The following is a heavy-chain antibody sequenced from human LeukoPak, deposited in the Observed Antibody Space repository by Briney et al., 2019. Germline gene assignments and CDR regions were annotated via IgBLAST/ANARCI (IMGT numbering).Heavy chain of an antibody. D-gene: IGHD5-12*01. CDR2: ISSSSSYI. Sequence: GGSLRLSCAASGFTFSSYSMNWVRQAPGKGLEWVSSISSSSSYIYYADSVKGRFTISRDNAKNSLYLQMNSLRAEDTAVYYCARYPLGATKGGGAYWGQGTLVTVSS. J-gene: IGHJ4*02. CDR3: ARYPLGATKGGGAY. V-gene: IGHV3-21*01. CDR1: GFTFSSYS.